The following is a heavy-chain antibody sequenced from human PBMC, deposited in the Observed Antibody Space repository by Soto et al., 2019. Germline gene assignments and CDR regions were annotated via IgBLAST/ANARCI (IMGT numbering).Heavy chain of an antibody. D-gene: IGHD6-13*01. CDR2: IYHSGST. V-gene: IGHV4-30-2*01. J-gene: IGHJ4*02. CDR3: ASSHAGAHITAAVH. Sequence: PSETLSLTCAVSGGSISSGGYSWSWIRQPPGKGLEWIGYIYHSGSTYYNPSLKSRVTISVDRSKNQFSLKLSSVTAADTAVYHCASSHAGAHITAAVHWGQGTLVTVSS. CDR1: GGSISSGGYS.